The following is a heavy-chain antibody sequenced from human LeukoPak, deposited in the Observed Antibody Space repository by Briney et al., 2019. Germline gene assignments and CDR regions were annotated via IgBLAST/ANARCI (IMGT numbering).Heavy chain of an antibody. CDR2: ISAYNGNT. Sequence: GASVKVSCKASGYSFISYGLSWVRQAPGQGLEWMGWISAYNGNTNYAQKVQGRVTMTTDTSTSTAYMELRSLRSDDTAVYYCARRPLGVAGRLGAFDIWGQGTMVTVSS. CDR3: ARRPLGVAGRLGAFDI. D-gene: IGHD6-19*01. V-gene: IGHV1-18*01. J-gene: IGHJ3*02. CDR1: GYSFISYG.